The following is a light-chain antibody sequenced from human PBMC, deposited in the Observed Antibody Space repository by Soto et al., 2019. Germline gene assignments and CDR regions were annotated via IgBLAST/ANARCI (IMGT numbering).Light chain of an antibody. V-gene: IGLV2-8*01. CDR2: DVI. J-gene: IGLJ1*01. CDR1: SSDVGAYNY. CDR3: CSYTTRSTYV. Sequence: QSALTQPPSASGSPGQTVAISCTGTSSDVGAYNYVSWYQQHPGKAPKLMIYDVIERPSGVPARFSGSTSGNTASLTVSGLHSEDEADYYCCSYTTRSTYVFGTGTKLTVL.